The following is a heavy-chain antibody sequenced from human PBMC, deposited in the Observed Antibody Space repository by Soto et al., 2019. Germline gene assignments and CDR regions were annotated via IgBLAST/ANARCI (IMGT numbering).Heavy chain of an antibody. V-gene: IGHV4-59*08. D-gene: IGHD6-19*01. J-gene: IGHJ4*02. Sequence: QVQLQESGPGLVKPSETLSLTCTVSGGSISSYYWSWIRHPPGKGLQWIGYISYRGSSNYTPSRKSRVTISLDTSKSPLSLKLSAVTAADADVYYWARSRWLVLWGQGTLVIFCS. CDR1: GGSISSYY. CDR2: ISYRGSS. CDR3: ARSRWLVL.